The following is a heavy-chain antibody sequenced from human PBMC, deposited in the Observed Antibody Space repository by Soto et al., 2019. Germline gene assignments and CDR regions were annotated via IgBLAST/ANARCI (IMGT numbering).Heavy chain of an antibody. Sequence: SLRLSCTASGFTFNTHWMHWVRQAPGKGLVWVSRIYFDGITTNYADSVKGRLTISRDNSKSTLYLQMNNLRAEDTAVYYCAKDVRIVGAPFYFGYWGQGSLVTVSS. J-gene: IGHJ4*02. CDR1: GFTFNTHW. D-gene: IGHD1-26*01. CDR3: AKDVRIVGAPFYFGY. V-gene: IGHV3-74*01. CDR2: IYFDGITT.